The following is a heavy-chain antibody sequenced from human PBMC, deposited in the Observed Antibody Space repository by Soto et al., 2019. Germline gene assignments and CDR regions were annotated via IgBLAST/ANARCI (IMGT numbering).Heavy chain of an antibody. V-gene: IGHV3-30*18. CDR3: GKMQVWFGELFSSYGMDV. CDR1: GFTFSSYG. CDR2: ISYDGSNK. J-gene: IGHJ6*02. Sequence: QVQLVESGGGVVQPGRSLRLSCAASGFTFSSYGMHWVRQAPGKGLEWVAVISYDGSNKYYADSVKGRFTISRDNSKNTLYLQMTGLRAEETAVYYWGKMQVWFGELFSSYGMDVWGQGTTVTVSS. D-gene: IGHD3-10*01.